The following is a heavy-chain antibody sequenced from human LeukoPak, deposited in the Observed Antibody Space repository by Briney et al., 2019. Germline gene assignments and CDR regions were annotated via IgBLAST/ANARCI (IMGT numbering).Heavy chain of an antibody. CDR2: MNPNSGNT. V-gene: IGHV1-8*01. J-gene: IGHJ4*02. D-gene: IGHD6-13*01. CDR3: ARIAAPGNRRLNF. Sequence: GASVKVSCEASGYTFTTYDINWVRQAAGQGLEWMGWMNPNSGNTGNAQKFQGRVTMTTNTSLSAAYMELTSLTSEDTAVYFCARIAAPGNRRLNFWGQGTLVTVSS. CDR1: GYTFTTYD.